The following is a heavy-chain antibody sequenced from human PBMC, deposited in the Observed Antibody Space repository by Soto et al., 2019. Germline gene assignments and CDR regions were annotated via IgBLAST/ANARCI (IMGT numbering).Heavy chain of an antibody. CDR3: AYDSSGYLSAFDI. V-gene: IGHV1-46*01. D-gene: IGHD3-22*01. CDR2: INPSGGST. J-gene: IGHJ3*02. Sequence: ASVKVSCKASGYTFTSYYMHWVRQAPGQGLEWMGIINPSGGSTSYAQKFQGRVTMTRDTSTSTVYMELSSLRSEDTAVYYCAYDSSGYLSAFDIWGQGTMVTVS. CDR1: GYTFTSYY.